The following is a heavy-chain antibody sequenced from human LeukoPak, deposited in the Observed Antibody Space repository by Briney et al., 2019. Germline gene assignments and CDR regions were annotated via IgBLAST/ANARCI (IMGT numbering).Heavy chain of an antibody. D-gene: IGHD3-10*01. CDR1: GDSIRSSSYH. V-gene: IGHV4-39*07. Sequence: PSETLSLTCTVSGDSIRSSSYHWGWIRQPPGKGLEWIGSIYYSGSTYNNRSLKRRLTISIDTSKNQFSLRLSSVTAADTAVHYCTREVEGYSYASGRFLHFDPWGQGTLVTVSS. CDR3: TREVEGYSYASGRFLHFDP. CDR2: IYYSGST. J-gene: IGHJ5*02.